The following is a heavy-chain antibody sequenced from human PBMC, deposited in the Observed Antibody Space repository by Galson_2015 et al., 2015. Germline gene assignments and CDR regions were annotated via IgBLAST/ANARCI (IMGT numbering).Heavy chain of an antibody. CDR3: AHANTDYDSSGYSQTIDY. CDR2: IYWDDDK. Sequence: PALVKPTQTLTLTCTFSGFSLSTSGVGVGWIRQPPGKALEWLALIYWDDDKRYSPSLKSRLTITKDTSKNQVVLTMTNMDPVDTATYYCAHANTDYDSSGYSQTIDYWGQGTLVTVSS. CDR1: GFSLSTSGVG. V-gene: IGHV2-5*02. J-gene: IGHJ4*02. D-gene: IGHD3-22*01.